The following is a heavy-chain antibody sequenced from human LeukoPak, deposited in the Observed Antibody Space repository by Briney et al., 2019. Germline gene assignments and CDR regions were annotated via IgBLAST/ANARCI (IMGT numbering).Heavy chain of an antibody. D-gene: IGHD3-22*01. CDR2: MYYSGST. Sequence: SETLSLTCTVSGGSISSGDYYWSWIRQPPGKGLEWIGYMYYSGSTYYNPSLKSRVTISVDTSKTQFSLKLSSVTAADTAVYYCARPYYYDSRIDPWGQGTLVTVSS. V-gene: IGHV4-30-4*01. CDR1: GGSISSGDYY. CDR3: ARPYYYDSRIDP. J-gene: IGHJ5*02.